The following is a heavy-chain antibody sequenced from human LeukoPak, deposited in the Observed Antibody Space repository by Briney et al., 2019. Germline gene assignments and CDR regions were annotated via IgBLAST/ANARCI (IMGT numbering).Heavy chain of an antibody. D-gene: IGHD5-18*01. CDR2: ISSCGDTI. V-gene: IGHV3-48*03. CDR1: GFTFSTYV. J-gene: IGHJ4*02. Sequence: GGSLSLSCALSGFTFSTYVINCVRQAPARGLEWFSYISSCGDTIYYAAPVTGRFIISRDHAKHPPYLHMYSLSAEDTAVQYCARGARGYTYGRFDYWGQGTLVTVSS. CDR3: ARGARGYTYGRFDY.